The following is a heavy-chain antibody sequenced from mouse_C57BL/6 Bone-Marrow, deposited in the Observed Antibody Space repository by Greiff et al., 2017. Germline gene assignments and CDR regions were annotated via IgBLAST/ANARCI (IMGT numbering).Heavy chain of an antibody. Sequence: EVQGVESGGGLVKPGGSLKLSCAASGFTFSSYAMSWVRQTPETRLEWVATISDGGSYTYYPDNVQGRFPISRDHAKNNLDLLMSHLKSDDTAMYYCARAGTDYWGQGTTLTVSS. D-gene: IGHD4-1*01. V-gene: IGHV5-4*01. CDR1: GFTFSSYA. CDR3: ARAGTDY. J-gene: IGHJ2*01. CDR2: ISDGGSYT.